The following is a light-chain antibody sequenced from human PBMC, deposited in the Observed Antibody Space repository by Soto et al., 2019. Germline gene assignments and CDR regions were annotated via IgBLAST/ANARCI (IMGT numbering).Light chain of an antibody. CDR2: AAS. J-gene: IGKJ5*01. CDR3: QQCYSTPLG. Sequence: DIQMTQSPSSLSASVGDRVTITCRASQSISSYLNWYQQKPGKAPNLLIYAASSLQSGVPSRFSGSGSGTDFALTISSLQPEDFAIYYCQQCYSTPLGFGQGTRLEIK. V-gene: IGKV1-39*01. CDR1: QSISSY.